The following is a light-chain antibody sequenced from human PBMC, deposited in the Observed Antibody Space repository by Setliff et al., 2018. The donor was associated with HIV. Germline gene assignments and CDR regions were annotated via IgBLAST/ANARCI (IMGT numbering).Light chain of an antibody. CDR3: SSYTSSYTFV. CDR1: SSDVGAYNY. V-gene: IGLV2-14*03. CDR2: GVS. Sequence: QSVLTQPASVSGSPGQSITISCTGTSSDVGAYNYVSWYQQHPGKAPKLMIYGVSNRPSGVSNRFSGPKSGNTASLTISGLQAEDEADHYCSSYTSSYTFVFGTGTKVTVL. J-gene: IGLJ1*01.